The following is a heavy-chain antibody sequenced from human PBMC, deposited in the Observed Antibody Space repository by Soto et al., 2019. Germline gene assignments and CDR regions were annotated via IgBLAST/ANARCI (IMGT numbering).Heavy chain of an antibody. CDR3: TRGPSGDKVDY. Sequence: SETLSLTCTVSGGSISSYYWSWIRQPPGKGLEWIGYIYYSGITDYNPSLKSRVTISVDTSKSQFSLKLSSVTAADTAVYYCTRGPSGDKVDYWGQGTLVTVSS. CDR2: IYYSGIT. D-gene: IGHD7-27*01. J-gene: IGHJ4*02. V-gene: IGHV4-59*08. CDR1: GGSISSYY.